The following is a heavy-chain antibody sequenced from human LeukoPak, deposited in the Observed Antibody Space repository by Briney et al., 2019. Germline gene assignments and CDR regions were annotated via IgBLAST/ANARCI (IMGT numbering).Heavy chain of an antibody. CDR1: GFAFSSYS. D-gene: IGHD6-19*01. Sequence: GGSLRLSCAASGFAFSSYSMNWVRQAPGKGLEWVSSISSSSSYIYYADSVKGRFTISRDNAKNSLYLQMNSLRAEDTAVYYCARDGGGDGQWLLIFVSWGQGTLVTVSS. CDR2: ISSSSSYI. V-gene: IGHV3-21*01. J-gene: IGHJ5*02. CDR3: ARDGGGDGQWLLIFVS.